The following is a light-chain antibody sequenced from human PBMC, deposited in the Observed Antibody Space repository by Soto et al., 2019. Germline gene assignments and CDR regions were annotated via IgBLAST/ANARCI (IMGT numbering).Light chain of an antibody. V-gene: IGKV3-11*01. Sequence: EIVLTQSPATLSLSPGERATLSCRASQSISSSLAWYQQKPGQAPRLLIYDASSRATGFPAGFSGSGSGTDFTLTIGSLEPDDFAVYYCQQRSEWPRTFGQGTKVEIK. J-gene: IGKJ1*01. CDR1: QSISSS. CDR3: QQRSEWPRT. CDR2: DAS.